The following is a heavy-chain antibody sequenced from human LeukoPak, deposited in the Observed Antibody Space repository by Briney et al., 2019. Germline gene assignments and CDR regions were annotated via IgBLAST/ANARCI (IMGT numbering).Heavy chain of an antibody. CDR2: IYYSGST. D-gene: IGHD1-26*01. Sequence: PSETLSLTCTVSGGSISSSSYYWGWIRQPPGKGLEWIGSIYYSGSTYYNPSLKSRVTISVDTSKNQFSLKLSSVTAADTAVYYCAREQWELLLHYMDVWGKGTTVTVSS. V-gene: IGHV4-39*07. CDR3: AREQWELLLHYMDV. J-gene: IGHJ6*03. CDR1: GGSISSSSYY.